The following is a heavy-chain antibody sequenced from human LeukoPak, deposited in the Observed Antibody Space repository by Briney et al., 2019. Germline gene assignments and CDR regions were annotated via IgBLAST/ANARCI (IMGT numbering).Heavy chain of an antibody. CDR1: GFTFSSYA. D-gene: IGHD6-19*01. CDR3: ARGRSSGWYGEGYFDY. V-gene: IGHV3-30-3*01. Sequence: GGSLRLSCAASGFTFSSYAMHWVRQAPGKGLEWVAVISYDGSNKYYADSVKGLFTISRDNSKNTLYLQMNSLRAEDTAVYYCARGRSSGWYGEGYFDYWGQGTLVTVSS. J-gene: IGHJ4*02. CDR2: ISYDGSNK.